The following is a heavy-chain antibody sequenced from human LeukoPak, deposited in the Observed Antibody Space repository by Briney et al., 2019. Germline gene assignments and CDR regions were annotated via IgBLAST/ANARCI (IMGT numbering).Heavy chain of an antibody. Sequence: PSETLSLTCTVSGGSISSGDYYWSWIRQPPGKGLEWIGYIYYSGSTYYNPSLKSRVTISVETSKNQFSLRLSSVTAADTALYYCARDSPKGIMVRGVIVYGMDVWGQGTTVTVSS. D-gene: IGHD3-10*01. CDR2: IYYSGST. J-gene: IGHJ6*02. V-gene: IGHV4-30-4*01. CDR3: ARDSPKGIMVRGVIVYGMDV. CDR1: GGSISSGDYY.